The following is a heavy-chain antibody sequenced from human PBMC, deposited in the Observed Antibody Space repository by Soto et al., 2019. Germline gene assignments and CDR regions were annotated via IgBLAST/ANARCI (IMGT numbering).Heavy chain of an antibody. Sequence: SGPTLVNPTQTLTLTCTFSGFSLSTSGMCVSWIRQPPGKALEWLARIDWDDDKYYSTSLKTRLTISKDTSKNQVVLTMTNKDPVDTATYYCTRTRYCSSTSCLGNYYYYYMDVWGKGTTVTVSS. D-gene: IGHD2-2*01. CDR3: TRTRYCSSTSCLGNYYYYYMDV. CDR2: IDWDDDK. J-gene: IGHJ6*03. V-gene: IGHV2-70*11. CDR1: GFSLSTSGMC.